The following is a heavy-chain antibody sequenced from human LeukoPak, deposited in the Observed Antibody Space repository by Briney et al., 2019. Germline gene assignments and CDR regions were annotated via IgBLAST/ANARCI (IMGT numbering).Heavy chain of an antibody. D-gene: IGHD3-10*01. CDR3: ARDRESYTSGSYFI. CDR2: INPNSGDT. V-gene: IGHV1-2*02. CDR1: GYTFTAYY. Sequence: ASVKASCKASGYTFTAYYIHWVRQAPGQGLEWMGWINPNSGDTNYAQKFRDRVTMARDTSVTAAYMELSSLGSDDTAVYYCARDRESYTSGSYFIWGQGSLITVSS. J-gene: IGHJ4*02.